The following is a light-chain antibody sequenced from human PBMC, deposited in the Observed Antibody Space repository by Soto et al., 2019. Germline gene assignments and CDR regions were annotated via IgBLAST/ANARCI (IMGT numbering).Light chain of an antibody. CDR1: QSFSST. CDR3: QQYQNWPWT. Sequence: EIVMTQSPATLSVSPGEIAALSCRASQSFSSTLAWYQQKTGQAPRLLIYGASNRATGIPARFSGSGSGTDVTLTISSLEAEDFGVYYCQQYQNWPWTFGQGTKLEIK. J-gene: IGKJ2*01. V-gene: IGKV3-15*01. CDR2: GAS.